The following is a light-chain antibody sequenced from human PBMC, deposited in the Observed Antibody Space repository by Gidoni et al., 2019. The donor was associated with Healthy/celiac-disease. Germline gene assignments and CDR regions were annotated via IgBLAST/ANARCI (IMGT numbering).Light chain of an antibody. V-gene: IGKV1-39*01. J-gene: IGKJ1*01. CDR3: QQSYSTTWT. Sequence: DIQLTPSPSSLSASVGDRVTITGRASQSISSYLNWYQQKPGKAPKLLIYDAYSLQSAVPLRFSGSGSGTDFTLTISSLQPEDFATYYCQQSYSTTWTFGQGTKVEIK. CDR1: QSISSY. CDR2: DAY.